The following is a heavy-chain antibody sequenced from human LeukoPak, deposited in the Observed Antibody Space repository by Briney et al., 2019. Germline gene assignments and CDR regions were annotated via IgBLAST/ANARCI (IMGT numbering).Heavy chain of an antibody. V-gene: IGHV1-69*06. CDR3: ASPNGVYYDILIDYAMDV. J-gene: IGHJ6*04. CDR2: IIPIFGTA. Sequence: SVKVCFKASGGTFSSYAISWVRQAPGQGLEWMGGIIPIFGTASYAQEVQGRVTITADKAKGTAYMELSSLSSEDTDVYYCASPNGVYYDILIDYAMDVWGKGTPVTVSS. D-gene: IGHD3-9*01. CDR1: GGTFSSYA.